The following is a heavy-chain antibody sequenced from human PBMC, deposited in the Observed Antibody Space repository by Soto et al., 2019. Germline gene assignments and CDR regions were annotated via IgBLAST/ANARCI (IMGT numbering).Heavy chain of an antibody. CDR3: ARGKITMIVSWFDP. V-gene: IGHV1-69*02. CDR2: IIPILGIA. D-gene: IGHD3-22*01. Sequence: QVQLVQSGAEVKKPGSSVKVSCKASGGTFSSYTISWVRQATGQGLEWMGRIIPILGIANYAQKFQGRVTITADKSTSTAYMELSSLRSEDTAVYYCARGKITMIVSWFDPWGQGTLVTVSS. J-gene: IGHJ5*02. CDR1: GGTFSSYT.